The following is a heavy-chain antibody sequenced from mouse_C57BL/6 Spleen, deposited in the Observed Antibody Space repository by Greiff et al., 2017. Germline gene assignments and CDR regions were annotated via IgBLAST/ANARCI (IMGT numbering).Heavy chain of an antibody. V-gene: IGHV1-64*01. CDR1: GYTFTSYW. CDR3: AREGVLAGTLLDY. J-gene: IGHJ2*03. Sequence: QVQLQQPGAELVKPGASVKLSCKASGYTFTSYWMHWVKQRPGQGLEWIGMIHPNSGSTNYNEKFKSKATLTVDKSSSTAYMQLSSLTSEDSAVYYGAREGVLAGTLLDYWGQGTSLTVSA. D-gene: IGHD4-1*01. CDR2: IHPNSGST.